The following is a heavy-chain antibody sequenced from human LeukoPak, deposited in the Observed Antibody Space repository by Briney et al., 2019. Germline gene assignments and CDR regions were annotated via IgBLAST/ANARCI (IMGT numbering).Heavy chain of an antibody. CDR1: GFTFSTYG. Sequence: GGSLRLSCAASGFTFSTYGMSWVRQAPGKGLEWVAVISYDGSNKYYADSVKGRFTISRDNSKNTLYLQMNSLRAEDTAVYYCASPRLHYDFWSGQDYWGQGTLVTVSS. V-gene: IGHV3-30*03. CDR2: ISYDGSNK. CDR3: ASPRLHYDFWSGQDY. J-gene: IGHJ4*02. D-gene: IGHD3-3*01.